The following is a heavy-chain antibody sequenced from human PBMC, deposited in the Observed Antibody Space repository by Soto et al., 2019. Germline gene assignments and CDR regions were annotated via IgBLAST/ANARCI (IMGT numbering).Heavy chain of an antibody. J-gene: IGHJ5*02. CDR3: AHSLIGYYYDSSGSNWFDP. V-gene: IGHV2-5*02. D-gene: IGHD3-22*01. CDR1: GFSLSTSGVG. CDR2: IYWDDDK. Sequence: QITLKESGPTLVKPTQTLTLTCTFSGFSLSTSGVGVGWIRQPPGKALEWLALIYWDDDKRYSPSLKSRLTITKDPSKNQVVLTMPNMDPVDTATYYCAHSLIGYYYDSSGSNWFDPWGQGTLVTVSS.